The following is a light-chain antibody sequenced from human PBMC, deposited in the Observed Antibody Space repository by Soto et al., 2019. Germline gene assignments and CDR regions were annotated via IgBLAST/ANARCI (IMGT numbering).Light chain of an antibody. Sequence: EVVMTQSPATLSVSPGERVALSCRASQSISIKLAWIQQKPGQCPRLLVIGASTRSTGVPDRFSGSGSGTEFTLTINSLQSDDFATYYCQQYDKSPPLSFGQVTKVE. CDR1: QSISIK. J-gene: IGKJ1*01. CDR2: GAS. V-gene: IGKV3-15*01. CDR3: QQYDKSPPLS.